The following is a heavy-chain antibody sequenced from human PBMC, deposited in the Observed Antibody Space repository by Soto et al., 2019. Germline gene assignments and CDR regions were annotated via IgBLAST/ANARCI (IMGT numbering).Heavy chain of an antibody. J-gene: IGHJ4*02. Sequence: QVQLVQSGAEVKKPGASVKVSCKASGYTFTSYEINWVRQATGQGLEWMGWMNLNSGDTGYAQKFQGRVTMTRNTYISTAYMELSSLRSEDTAVYYCARGELLLFGELLRWGQGALVTVSS. CDR2: MNLNSGDT. V-gene: IGHV1-8*01. CDR1: GYTFTSYE. D-gene: IGHD3-10*01. CDR3: ARGELLLFGELLR.